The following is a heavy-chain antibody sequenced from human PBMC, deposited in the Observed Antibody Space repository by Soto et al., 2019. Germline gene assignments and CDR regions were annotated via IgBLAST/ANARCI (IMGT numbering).Heavy chain of an antibody. CDR2: ISYDGGNK. Sequence: GGSLRLSCAASGFTFSNYDMHWVRQAPGKGLEWVAVISYDGGNKYYADSVKGRFTISRDNSKNTLYLQMNSLRAEDTAVYYCTTKRGYRSGPPGIFDYWGQGTVVTVSS. V-gene: IGHV3-30*03. CDR3: TTKRGYRSGPPGIFDY. J-gene: IGHJ4*02. CDR1: GFTFSNYD. D-gene: IGHD5-18*01.